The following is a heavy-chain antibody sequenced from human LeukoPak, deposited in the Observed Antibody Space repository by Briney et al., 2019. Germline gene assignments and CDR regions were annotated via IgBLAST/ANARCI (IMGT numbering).Heavy chain of an antibody. J-gene: IGHJ4*02. D-gene: IGHD2-15*01. CDR1: GFTFGSYG. V-gene: IGHV3-30*18. Sequence: GGSLRLSCAASGFTFGSYGLHWVRQAPGKGLEWVALISYDGSNKYYADSVKGRFTISRDNSKNMLYLQMNSLRAEDTAVYYCAKDISGTYFDYWGQGTLVTVSS. CDR3: AKDISGTYFDY. CDR2: ISYDGSNK.